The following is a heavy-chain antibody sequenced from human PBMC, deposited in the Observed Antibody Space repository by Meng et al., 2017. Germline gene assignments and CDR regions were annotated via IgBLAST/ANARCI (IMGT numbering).Heavy chain of an antibody. J-gene: IGHJ6*02. CDR2: TYYRSKWYN. D-gene: IGHD1-1*01. CDR1: GDSVSSNSAA. Sequence: SCAISGDSVSSNSAAWNWIRQSPSRGLEWLGRTYYRSKWYNDYAVSVKSRITINPDTSKNQFSLQLNSVTPEDTAVYYCARLRFGTAPYYYYGTDVWGQGTTVTVSS. V-gene: IGHV6-1*01. CDR3: ARLRFGTAPYYYYGTDV.